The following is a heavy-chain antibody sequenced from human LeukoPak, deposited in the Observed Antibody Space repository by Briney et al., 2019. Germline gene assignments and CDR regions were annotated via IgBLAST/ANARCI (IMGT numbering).Heavy chain of an antibody. CDR2: INHSGST. CDR1: GGSFSGYY. D-gene: IGHD3-3*01. CDR3: ARAMDDFWSGYYDY. Sequence: SETLSLTCAVYGGSFSGYYWSWIRQPPGKGLEWIGEINHSGSTNYNPSLKSRVTISVDTSKNQFSLKLSSVTAADTAVYYCARAMDDFWSGYYDYWGQGTLVTVSS. V-gene: IGHV4-34*01. J-gene: IGHJ4*02.